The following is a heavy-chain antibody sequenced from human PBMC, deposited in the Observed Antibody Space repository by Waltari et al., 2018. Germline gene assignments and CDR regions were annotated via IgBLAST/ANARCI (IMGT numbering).Heavy chain of an antibody. D-gene: IGHD3-10*01. CDR3: ARGLIGSGSYNY. Sequence: QVQLQQWGAGLLKPSETLSLTCAVYGGSFSGYYWSWIRQPPGKGLEWIGEINQCGSTNYNPSLKSRVTISVDTSKNQFSLKLSSVTAADTAVYYCARGLIGSGSYNYWGQGTLVTVSS. J-gene: IGHJ4*02. V-gene: IGHV4-34*01. CDR2: INQCGST. CDR1: GGSFSGYY.